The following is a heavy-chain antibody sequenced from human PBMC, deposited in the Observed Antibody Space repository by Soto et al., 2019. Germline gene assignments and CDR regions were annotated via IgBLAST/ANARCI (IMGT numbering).Heavy chain of an antibody. D-gene: IGHD6-13*01. J-gene: IGHJ4*02. CDR3: ARARGSSWNKQIDY. CDR2: IYYSGST. CDR1: GGSISSYY. V-gene: IGHV4-59*01. Sequence: SETLSLTCTVSGGSISSYYWSWIRQPPGKGLEWIGYIYYSGSTNYNPSLKSRVTISVDTSKNQFSLKLSSVTAADTAVYYCARARGSSWNKQIDYWGQGTLVTVSS.